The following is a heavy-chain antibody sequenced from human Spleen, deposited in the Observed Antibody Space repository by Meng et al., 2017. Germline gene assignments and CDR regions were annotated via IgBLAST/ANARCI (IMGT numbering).Heavy chain of an antibody. CDR2: IYHSGST. CDR3: ARDRSTMIVVVTYFDY. V-gene: IGHV4-38-2*02. Sequence: SETLSLTCTVSGYSISSGYYWGWIRQPPGKGLEWIGSIYHSGSTYYNLSLKSRVTISVDTSKNQFSLKLSSVTAADTAVYYCARDRSTMIVVVTYFDYWGQGTLVTVSS. CDR1: GYSISSGYY. J-gene: IGHJ4*02. D-gene: IGHD3-22*01.